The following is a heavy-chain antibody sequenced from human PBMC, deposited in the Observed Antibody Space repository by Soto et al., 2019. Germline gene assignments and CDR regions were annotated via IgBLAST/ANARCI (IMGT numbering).Heavy chain of an antibody. CDR1: GFTFSSYG. Sequence: QVQLVASGGGVVQPGRSLRLSCAASGFTFSSYGMHWVRQAPGKGLEWVAVIWYDGSNKYYADSVKGRFTISRDNSKNTLYLQMNSLRAEDTAVYYCARAVLVGATTPLYFDYWGQGTLVTVSS. CDR2: IWYDGSNK. V-gene: IGHV3-33*01. J-gene: IGHJ4*02. CDR3: ARAVLVGATTPLYFDY. D-gene: IGHD1-26*01.